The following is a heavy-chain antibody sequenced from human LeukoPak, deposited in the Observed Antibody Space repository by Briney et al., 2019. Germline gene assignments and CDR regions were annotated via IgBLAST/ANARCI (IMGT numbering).Heavy chain of an antibody. V-gene: IGHV3-23*01. J-gene: IGHJ3*02. CDR2: ISGSGGST. CDR1: GFTFSSYA. CDR3: AKGFSGVGVVPAARSAFDT. D-gene: IGHD2-2*01. Sequence: GGSLRLSCAASGFTFSSYAMGWVRQAPGKGLEWVSAISGSGGSTYYADSVKGRFTISRDNSKNTLYLQMNSLRAEDTAVYYCAKGFSGVGVVPAARSAFDTWGQGTMVTVSS.